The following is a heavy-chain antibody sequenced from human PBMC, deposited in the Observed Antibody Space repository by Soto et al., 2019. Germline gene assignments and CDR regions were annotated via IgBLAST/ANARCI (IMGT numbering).Heavy chain of an antibody. J-gene: IGHJ6*02. CDR1: GCSISSGGYS. D-gene: IGHD6-13*01. CDR3: ARAARAAAAGMDV. Sequence: SETLSLTCAVSGCSISSGGYSWSWIRQPPGKGLEWIGYIYHSGSTYYNPSLKSRVTISVDRSKNQFSLKLSSVTAADTAVYYCARAARAAAAGMDVWGQGTTVTVSS. CDR2: IYHSGST. V-gene: IGHV4-30-2*01.